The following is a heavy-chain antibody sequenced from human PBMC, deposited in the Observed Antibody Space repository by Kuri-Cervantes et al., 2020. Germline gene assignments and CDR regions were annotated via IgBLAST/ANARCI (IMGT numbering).Heavy chain of an antibody. CDR1: GFTFDDYG. D-gene: IGHD4-17*01. Sequence: GESLKISCAASGFTFDDYGMSWVRQAPGKGLEWVSGINWNGGSTGYADSVKGRFTISRDNSKNTLYLQMNSLRAEDTAVYYCANPGSTVTFHYWGQGTLVTVSS. CDR3: ANPGSTVTFHY. CDR2: INWNGGST. J-gene: IGHJ4*02. V-gene: IGHV3-20*04.